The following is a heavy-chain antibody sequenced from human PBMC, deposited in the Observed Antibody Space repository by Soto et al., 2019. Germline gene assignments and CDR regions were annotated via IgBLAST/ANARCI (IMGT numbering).Heavy chain of an antibody. V-gene: IGHV3-64*01. D-gene: IGHD2-21*01. J-gene: IGHJ6*02. CDR2: ITSNGGNT. CDR3: ARRIPFGYGMDV. CDR1: GFTFSSYA. Sequence: GGSLRLSCAASGFTFSSYAMHCVRQAPGKGLEYVSAITSNGGNTDYASTVKGRFTISRDNSKNTLYLQMGSLRAEDMAVYYCARRIPFGYGMDVWGQGTTVTVSS.